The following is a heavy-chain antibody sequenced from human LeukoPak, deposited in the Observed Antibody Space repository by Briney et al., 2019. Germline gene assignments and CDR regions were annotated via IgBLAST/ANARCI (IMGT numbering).Heavy chain of an antibody. Sequence: SETLSLTCTVSGGSISSSIYYGGWIRQPRGEGLEWIGEINHSGSTNYNPSRKSRVTISVDTSKNQFSLELSSVTAADTAVYCCASFYRSSAWSHFDTWGEGTLVTVSS. CDR2: INHSGST. D-gene: IGHD6-6*01. V-gene: IGHV4-39*07. CDR3: ASFYRSSAWSHFDT. J-gene: IGHJ5*02. CDR1: GGSISSSIYY.